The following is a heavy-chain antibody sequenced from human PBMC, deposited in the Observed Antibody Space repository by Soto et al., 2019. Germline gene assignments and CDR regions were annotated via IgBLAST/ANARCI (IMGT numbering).Heavy chain of an antibody. J-gene: IGHJ3*02. V-gene: IGHV3-23*01. D-gene: IGHD3-22*01. CDR1: GFTFSSYA. CDR2: ISGSGGST. Sequence: GGSLRLSCAASGFTFSSYAMSWVRQAPGKGLEWVSAISGSGGSTYYADSVKGRFTISRDNSKNTLYLQMSSLRAEDTAVYYCVLSDSSGYYDAFDIWGQGTMVTVSS. CDR3: VLSDSSGYYDAFDI.